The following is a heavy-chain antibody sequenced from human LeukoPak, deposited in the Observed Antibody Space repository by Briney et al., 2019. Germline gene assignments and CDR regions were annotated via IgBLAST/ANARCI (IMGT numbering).Heavy chain of an antibody. CDR3: AKGRVVAGTKSLMYHWLDP. CDR2: INPNSGGT. Sequence: ASVKVSCKTSGYTFTGYYLHWVRQAPGQGLEWMGWINPNSGGTKYAQKFQGRVTMTRDMSINTVYVGLSRLSSDDTAVYYCAKGRVVAGTKSLMYHWLDPWGQGTLVTVSS. D-gene: IGHD6-19*01. J-gene: IGHJ5*02. V-gene: IGHV1-2*02. CDR1: GYTFTGYY.